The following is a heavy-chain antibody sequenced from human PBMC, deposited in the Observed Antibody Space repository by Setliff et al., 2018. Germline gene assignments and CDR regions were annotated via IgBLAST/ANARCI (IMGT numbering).Heavy chain of an antibody. CDR1: GGGGSFSNYY. V-gene: IGHV4-34*01. CDR3: ATSGFCSSGSCYSFDD. D-gene: IGHD2-15*01. CDR2: ISPVGST. Sequence: PSETLSLTCGVYGGGGSFSNYYWSWIRQPPGKGLEWIGKISPVGSTNYNPSLRSRVTMSLDASKNRFSLNLTSVTAADTAVYFCATSGFCSSGSCYSFDDWGQGALVTVSS. J-gene: IGHJ4*02.